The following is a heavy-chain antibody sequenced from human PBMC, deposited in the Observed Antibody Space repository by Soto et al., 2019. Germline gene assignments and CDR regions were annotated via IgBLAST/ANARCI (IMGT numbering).Heavy chain of an antibody. Sequence: QVQLVESGGGVVQPGRSLRLSCAASGFTFSSYGMHWVRQAPGKGLEWVAVMWNDGSNKYYADSVKGRFTISRDNSKNMVYLQMNSLRAEDTAVYYCAKEFWSGPFDYWGQGTLVTVSS. V-gene: IGHV3-33*06. J-gene: IGHJ4*02. CDR1: GFTFSSYG. CDR2: MWNDGSNK. D-gene: IGHD3-3*01. CDR3: AKEFWSGPFDY.